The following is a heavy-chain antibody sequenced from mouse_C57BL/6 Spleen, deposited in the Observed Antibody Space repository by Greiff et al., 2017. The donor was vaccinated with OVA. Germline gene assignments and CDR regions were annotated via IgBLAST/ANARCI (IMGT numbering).Heavy chain of an antibody. J-gene: IGHJ3*01. CDR3: ARPDAY. CDR1: GYASRSYW. Sequence: QVQLKESGAELVKPGASVKISCKASGYASRSYWMNWVKQRPGKGLEWIGQIYPGDGDTNYNGKFKGKATLTADKYSSTAYMQLSSRTSEDSAVYYCARPDAYWGQGTLVTVSA. CDR2: IYPGDGDT. V-gene: IGHV1-80*01.